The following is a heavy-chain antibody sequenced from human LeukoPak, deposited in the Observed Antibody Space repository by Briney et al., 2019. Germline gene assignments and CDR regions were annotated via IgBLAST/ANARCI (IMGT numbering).Heavy chain of an antibody. J-gene: IGHJ5*02. D-gene: IGHD2-15*01. CDR3: GRGDCWGGSCYNWFDP. V-gene: IGHV4-4*02. CDR2: IYHSGST. CDR1: GGSISSSNW. Sequence: SGTLSLTCAVSGGSISSSNWWSWVRQPPGKGLEWIGEIYHSGSTNYNPSLKSRVTISVDKSKNQFSLKLSAVTAADTALYYCGRGDCWGGSCYNWFDPWGQGTLVTVSS.